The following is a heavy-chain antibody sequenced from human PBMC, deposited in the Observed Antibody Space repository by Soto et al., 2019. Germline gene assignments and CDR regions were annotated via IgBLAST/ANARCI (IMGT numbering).Heavy chain of an antibody. V-gene: IGHV1-18*01. Sequence: ASGKVSCKASGYTFTSYGISWVRQAPGQGLEWMGWISAYNGNTNYAQKLQGRVTMTTDTSTSTAYMELRSLRSDDTAVYYCARVWFGELSDYYGMDVWGQGTTVTV. CDR1: GYTFTSYG. J-gene: IGHJ6*02. CDR2: ISAYNGNT. CDR3: ARVWFGELSDYYGMDV. D-gene: IGHD3-10*01.